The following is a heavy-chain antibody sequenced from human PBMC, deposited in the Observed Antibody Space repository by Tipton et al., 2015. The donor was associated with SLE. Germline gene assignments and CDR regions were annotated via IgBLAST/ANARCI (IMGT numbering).Heavy chain of an antibody. D-gene: IGHD3-16*01. J-gene: IGHJ5*02. CDR2: IQRSGNT. V-gene: IGHV4-38-2*02. Sequence: TLSLTCSVSGYSISSGYYWAWIRQSPGRGLEWIASIQRSGNTYYNPSLKSRLTLLVDTTKNQFSPNMNSVTAADTAVYYCAREGAREFDPWGQGTLVIVSS. CDR1: GYSISSGYY. CDR3: AREGAREFDP.